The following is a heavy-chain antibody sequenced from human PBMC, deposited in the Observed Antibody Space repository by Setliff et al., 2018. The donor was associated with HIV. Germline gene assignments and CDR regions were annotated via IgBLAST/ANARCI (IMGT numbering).Heavy chain of an antibody. CDR3: ARLRITMMVHH. V-gene: IGHV4-59*08. D-gene: IGHD3-22*01. CDR2: IYYSGST. CDR1: GGSISSYY. Sequence: PSETLSLTCTVSGGSISSYYWSWIRQPPGKGLEWIGYIYYSGSTNYNPSLKSRVTISVDTSKNQFSLKPSSVTAADTAVYYCARLRITMMVHHWGQGTLVTVSS. J-gene: IGHJ1*01.